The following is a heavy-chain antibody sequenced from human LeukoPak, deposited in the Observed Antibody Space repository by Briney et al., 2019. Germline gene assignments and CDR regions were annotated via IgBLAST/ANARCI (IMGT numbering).Heavy chain of an antibody. D-gene: IGHD2-15*01. Sequence: SVKVSCKASGGTFSTYAVSWVRQAPGQGLEWMGGIIPIFGKADYAQKFQDRDTITADESTSTAYMELSSLRSEDTALYYCARAGEYCSGGSCYSGVYFDYWGQGTLVTVSS. J-gene: IGHJ4*02. CDR3: ARAGEYCSGGSCYSGVYFDY. CDR2: IIPIFGKA. V-gene: IGHV1-69*13. CDR1: GGTFSTYA.